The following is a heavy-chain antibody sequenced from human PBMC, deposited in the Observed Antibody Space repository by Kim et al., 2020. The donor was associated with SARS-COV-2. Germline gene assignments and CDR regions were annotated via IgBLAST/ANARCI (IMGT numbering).Heavy chain of an antibody. V-gene: IGHV3-23*01. CDR3: AKVIGSGYYYYFDY. J-gene: IGHJ4*02. D-gene: IGHD3-22*01. Sequence: ADPVKGRFTISRDNSRNTLYVHLNSLRAEDTALYYCAKVIGSGYYYYFDYWGQGALVTVSS.